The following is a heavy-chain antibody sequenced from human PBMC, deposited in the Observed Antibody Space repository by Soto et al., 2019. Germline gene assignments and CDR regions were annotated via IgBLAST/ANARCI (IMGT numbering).Heavy chain of an antibody. V-gene: IGHV1-18*03. Sequence: QVQLVQSGAEVKKPGASVKVSCKASGYTFTSYGISWVRQAPGQGLEWMGWISAYNGNTNYAQKLQGRVTMTKDTPTSQSYMELRSLRSVDMDVYYYARHVASDYVWGTQRRAGVGVVVQGTRVKVSS. CDR1: GYTFTSYG. J-gene: IGHJ6*02. CDR2: ISAYNGNT. D-gene: IGHD3-16*01. CDR3: ARHVASDYVWGTQRRAGVGV.